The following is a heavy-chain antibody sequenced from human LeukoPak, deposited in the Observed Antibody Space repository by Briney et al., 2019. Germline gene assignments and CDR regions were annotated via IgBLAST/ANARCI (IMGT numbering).Heavy chain of an antibody. CDR2: IKQDGSEK. V-gene: IGHV3-7*01. J-gene: IGHJ4*02. CDR3: ARGRYSSTWLDY. D-gene: IGHD6-13*01. Sequence: LEWVANIKQDGSEKYYVDSVKGRFTISRDNAKNSLYLQMNSLRAEDTAVYYCARGRYSSTWLDYWGQGTLVTVSS.